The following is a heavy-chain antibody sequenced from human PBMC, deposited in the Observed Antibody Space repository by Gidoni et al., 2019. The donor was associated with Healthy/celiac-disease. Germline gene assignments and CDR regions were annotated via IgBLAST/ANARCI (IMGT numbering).Heavy chain of an antibody. Sequence: QVQLQQWGAGLLKPSETLSLTCAVSGGSFSGYYWRWLRQPPGKGLEWIGEINHSGSTNYNPSLKSRVTISVDTSKNQFSLKLSSVTAADTAVYYCARARGWFGELLPKLYDDYGMDVWGQGTTVTVSS. CDR2: INHSGST. D-gene: IGHD3-10*01. CDR3: ARARGWFGELLPKLYDDYGMDV. J-gene: IGHJ6*02. V-gene: IGHV4-34*01. CDR1: GGSFSGYY.